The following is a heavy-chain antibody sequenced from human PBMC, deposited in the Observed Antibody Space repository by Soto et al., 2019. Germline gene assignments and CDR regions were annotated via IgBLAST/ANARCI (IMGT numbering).Heavy chain of an antibody. CDR2: IIPIFGTA. CDR3: ARGGSSSWYPYYYYGMDV. J-gene: IGHJ6*02. D-gene: IGHD6-13*01. Sequence: QVQLVQSGAEVKKPGSSVKVSCKASGGTFSSYAISWVRQAPGQGLEWMGGIIPIFGTANYAQKFQGRVTITADESTSTAYMELSSLRSEDTAVYYCARGGSSSWYPYYYYGMDVWGQGTTVTASS. V-gene: IGHV1-69*12. CDR1: GGTFSSYA.